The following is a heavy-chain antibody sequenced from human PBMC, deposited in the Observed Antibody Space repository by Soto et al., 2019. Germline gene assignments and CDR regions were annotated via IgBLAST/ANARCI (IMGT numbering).Heavy chain of an antibody. CDR2: ISSSSSTI. D-gene: IGHD3-9*01. V-gene: IGHV3-48*01. Sequence: GGSLRLSCAASGFTFSSYSMNWVRQAPGKGLEWVSYISSSSSTIYYAHSVKGRFTISRDNAKNSLYLQMNSLRAEDTAVYYCARDPVLGYDILTGYYHRCFVDYWGQGTLVTVSS. CDR3: ARDPVLGYDILTGYYHRCFVDY. CDR1: GFTFSSYS. J-gene: IGHJ4*02.